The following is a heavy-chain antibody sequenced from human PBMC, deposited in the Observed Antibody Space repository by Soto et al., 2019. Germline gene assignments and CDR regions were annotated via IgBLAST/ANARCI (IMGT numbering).Heavy chain of an antibody. CDR1: GFTFSSYA. Sequence: EVQLVESGGGLVKPGGSLRLSCAASGFTFSSYAMSWVRQAPGKGLEWVSAISGSGGSTYYADSVKGRFTISRDNSKNTLYLQMNSLRAEDTAVYYCAKQSGVVVAATLVAGFDYWGQGTLVTVSS. CDR2: ISGSGGST. V-gene: IGHV3-23*04. CDR3: AKQSGVVVAATLVAGFDY. J-gene: IGHJ4*02. D-gene: IGHD2-15*01.